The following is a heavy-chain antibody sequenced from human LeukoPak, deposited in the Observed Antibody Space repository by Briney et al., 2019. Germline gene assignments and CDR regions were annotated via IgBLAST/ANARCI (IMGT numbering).Heavy chain of an antibody. Sequence: SETLSPTCAVYGGSFSGYYWSWIRQPPGKGLEWIGEINHSGSTNYNPSLKSRVTISVDTSKNQFSLKLSSVTAADTAVYYCARGAGVTGTTDLDYWGQGTLVTVSS. CDR3: ARGAGVTGTTDLDY. V-gene: IGHV4-34*01. J-gene: IGHJ4*02. D-gene: IGHD1-20*01. CDR1: GGSFSGYY. CDR2: INHSGST.